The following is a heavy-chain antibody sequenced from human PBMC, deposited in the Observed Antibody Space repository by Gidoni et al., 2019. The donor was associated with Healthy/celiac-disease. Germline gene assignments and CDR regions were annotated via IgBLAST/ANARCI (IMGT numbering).Heavy chain of an antibody. V-gene: IGHV3-7*01. CDR3: AGSLAARRWFDP. D-gene: IGHD6-6*01. Sequence: EVQLVESGGGLVQPGGSLRLSCAASVFTFSSYWMSWVRQAPGKGLEWVANIKQDGSEKYYVDSVKGRFTISRDNAKNSLYLQMNSLRAEDTAVYYCAGSLAARRWFDPWGQGTLVTVSS. CDR1: VFTFSSYW. CDR2: IKQDGSEK. J-gene: IGHJ5*02.